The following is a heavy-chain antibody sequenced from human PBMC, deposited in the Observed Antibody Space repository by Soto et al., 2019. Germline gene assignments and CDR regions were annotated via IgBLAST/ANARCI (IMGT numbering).Heavy chain of an antibody. V-gene: IGHV1-18*01. CDR1: GYTFTSYG. CDR2: ISAYNGNT. CDR3: AREHTPSVDTAMVDY. J-gene: IGHJ4*02. D-gene: IGHD5-18*01. Sequence: ASVKVSCKASGYTFTSYGISWVRQAPGQGLEWMGWISAYNGNTNYAQKLQGRVTMTTDTSTSTAYMELRSLRSDDTAVYYCAREHTPSVDTAMVDYWGQGTLVTVSS.